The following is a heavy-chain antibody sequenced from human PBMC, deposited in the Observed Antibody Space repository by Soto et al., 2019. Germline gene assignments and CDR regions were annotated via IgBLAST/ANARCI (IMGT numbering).Heavy chain of an antibody. D-gene: IGHD3-22*01. Sequence: GGSLRLSCAASGFTFSFYYMTWVRQAPGQGLEWVANIKHDGSEKNYGDSVKGRFAISRDNAKNALYLQMDSLRPADTAVYYCVLTTPYYFDYWGQGTLVTVSS. CDR2: IKHDGSEK. CDR1: GFTFSFYY. J-gene: IGHJ4*02. V-gene: IGHV3-7*01. CDR3: VLTTPYYFDY.